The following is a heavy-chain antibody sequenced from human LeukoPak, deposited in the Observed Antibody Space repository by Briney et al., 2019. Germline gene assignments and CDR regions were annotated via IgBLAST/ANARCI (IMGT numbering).Heavy chain of an antibody. V-gene: IGHV3-23*01. D-gene: IGHD2-21*01. Sequence: PVGSLRLSCAASGFTFSSYAMSWVRQAPGKGLEWVSGTSGSGGSTYYADSVKGRFTISRDNSKNTLYLQMNSLTAEDTAVYYCAKRGYCVGDCRNIDYWGQGTLVTVSS. J-gene: IGHJ4*02. CDR3: AKRGYCVGDCRNIDY. CDR2: TSGSGGST. CDR1: GFTFSSYA.